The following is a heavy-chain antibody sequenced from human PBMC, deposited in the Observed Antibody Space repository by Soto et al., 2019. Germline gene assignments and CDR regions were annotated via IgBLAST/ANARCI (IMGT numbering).Heavy chain of an antibody. CDR3: ARGVNYYDSSGSSWFDP. V-gene: IGHV4-30-2*01. J-gene: IGHJ5*02. Sequence: SETLSLTCTVSGGSINSGGYSWTWIRQPPGKGLEWIGFIYHTGTTYYNPSLKNRVTISVDRSKNQFSLKLNSVTAADTAVYYFARGVNYYDSSGSSWFDPWGQGALVTVSS. D-gene: IGHD3-22*01. CDR2: IYHTGTT. CDR1: GGSINSGGYS.